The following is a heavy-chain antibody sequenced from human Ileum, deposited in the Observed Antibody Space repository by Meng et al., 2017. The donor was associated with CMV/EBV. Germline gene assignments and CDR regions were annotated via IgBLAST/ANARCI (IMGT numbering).Heavy chain of an antibody. CDR2: INPNSGGT. V-gene: IGHV1-2*02. J-gene: IGHJ6*02. CDR1: GYTFTNFY. Sequence: ASVKVSCKASGYTFTNFYIHWVRQAPGQGREWMGWINPNSGGTNSAQNFQGRVTMTRDTSMSTAYMDLSSLRSDDTAVYYCARALKCNSSTCYTKYYYALDVWGQGTTVTVSS. CDR3: ARALKCNSSTCYTKYYYALDV. D-gene: IGHD2-2*01.